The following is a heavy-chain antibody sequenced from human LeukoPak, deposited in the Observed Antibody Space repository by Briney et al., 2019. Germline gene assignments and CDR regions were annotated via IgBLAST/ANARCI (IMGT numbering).Heavy chain of an antibody. D-gene: IGHD4-17*01. CDR3: ARDGGGILGDYVPYYYYYYGMDV. J-gene: IGHJ6*02. Sequence: GRSLRLSCAASGFTFSSYAMHWVRQAPGKGLEWVAVISYDGSNKYYADSVKGRFTISRDNSKNTLYLQMNSLRAEDTAVYYCARDGGGILGDYVPYYYYYYGMDVWGQGTTVTVSS. CDR2: ISYDGSNK. V-gene: IGHV3-30*07. CDR1: GFTFSSYA.